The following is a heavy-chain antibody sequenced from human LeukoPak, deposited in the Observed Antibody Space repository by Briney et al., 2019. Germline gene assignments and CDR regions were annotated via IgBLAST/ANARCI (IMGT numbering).Heavy chain of an antibody. Sequence: PGGSLRLSCAASGFTFSSYAMSWVRQAPGKGLEWVSAISGSGGSTYYADSVKGRFTISRDNSKNTLYLQMNSLRAEDTAVYYCAKEGCTSCYADGFGWFDPWGQGTLVTVSS. J-gene: IGHJ5*02. V-gene: IGHV3-23*01. CDR3: AKEGCTSCYADGFGWFDP. CDR2: ISGSGGST. CDR1: GFTFSSYA. D-gene: IGHD2-2*01.